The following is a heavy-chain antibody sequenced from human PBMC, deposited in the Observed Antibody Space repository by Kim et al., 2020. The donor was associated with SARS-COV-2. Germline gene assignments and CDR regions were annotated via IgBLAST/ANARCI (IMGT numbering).Heavy chain of an antibody. D-gene: IGHD3-16*02. V-gene: IGHV4-59*01. J-gene: IGHJ4*02. Sequence: SETLSLTCTVSGGSISGYHWSWIRQSPGRGLEWIGYIYSSGNPNYSPSLKSRVTISIDTSKTQFSLKLRSVTAADTAVYYCARVTYDYVWGSYRFVYWGQGTLVTVSS. CDR1: GGSISGYH. CDR2: IYSSGNP. CDR3: ARVTYDYVWGSYRFVY.